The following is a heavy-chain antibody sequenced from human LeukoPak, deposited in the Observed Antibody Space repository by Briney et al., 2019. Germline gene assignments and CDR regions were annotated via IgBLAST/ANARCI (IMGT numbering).Heavy chain of an antibody. CDR2: IYYSGSI. J-gene: IGHJ4*02. V-gene: IGHV4-28*05. Sequence: SETLSLTCAVSSYSISTSNWWGWIRQPPGKGLEWIGYIYYSGSIYYNPSLKSRVTMSVDTSKNQFSLKLSSVTAVDTAVYYCARNPDGSGSFDYWGQGTLVTVSS. CDR3: ARNPDGSGSFDY. D-gene: IGHD6-19*01. CDR1: SYSISTSNW.